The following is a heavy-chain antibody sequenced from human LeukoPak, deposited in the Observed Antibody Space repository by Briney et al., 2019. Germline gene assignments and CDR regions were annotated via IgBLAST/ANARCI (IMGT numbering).Heavy chain of an antibody. CDR1: GFTFSSYA. J-gene: IGHJ4*02. D-gene: IGHD3-10*01. Sequence: SGGSLRLSCAASGFTFSSYAMSWVRQAPGKGLEWVSVIYSGGSTYYADSVKGRFTISRDNSKNTLYLQMNSLRAEDTAVYYCARYYGSGSYYDYWGQGTLVTVSS. CDR2: IYSGGST. V-gene: IGHV3-53*01. CDR3: ARYYGSGSYYDY.